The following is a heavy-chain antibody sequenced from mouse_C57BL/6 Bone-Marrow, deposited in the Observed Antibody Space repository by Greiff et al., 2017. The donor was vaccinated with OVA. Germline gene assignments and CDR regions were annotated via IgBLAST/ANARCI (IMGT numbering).Heavy chain of an antibody. J-gene: IGHJ4*01. Sequence: EVQLQQSGGGLVKPGGSLKLSCAASGFTFSSYAMSWVRQTPEKRLEWVATISDGGSYTYYPDNVKGRFTISRDNAKNNLYLQMSHLKSEDTAMYYCARVIYYYGSSYPYYAMDYWGQGTSVTVSS. CDR2: ISDGGSYT. CDR1: GFTFSSYA. CDR3: ARVIYYYGSSYPYYAMDY. V-gene: IGHV5-4*01. D-gene: IGHD1-1*01.